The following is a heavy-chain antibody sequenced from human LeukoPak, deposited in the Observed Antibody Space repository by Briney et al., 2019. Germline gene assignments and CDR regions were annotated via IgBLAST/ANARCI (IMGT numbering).Heavy chain of an antibody. D-gene: IGHD1-7*01. J-gene: IGHJ4*02. Sequence: PGRSLRLSCAASGFTFSSYAMHWVRQAPGKGLEWVAVISYDGSNKYYADSVKGRFTISRDNAMNTLYLQMNSLRAEDTAVYYCATAGNYRFDNWGQGTLVTVSS. CDR2: ISYDGSNK. CDR1: GFTFSSYA. CDR3: ATAGNYRFDN. V-gene: IGHV3-30-3*01.